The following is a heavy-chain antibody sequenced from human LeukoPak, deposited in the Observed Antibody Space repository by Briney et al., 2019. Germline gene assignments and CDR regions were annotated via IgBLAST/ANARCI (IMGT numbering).Heavy chain of an antibody. V-gene: IGHV4-39*01. D-gene: IGHD6-19*01. CDR2: IYYSGST. Sequence: SETLSLTCTVSGGSISSSSYYWGWIPQPPGKGLEWIGSIYYSGSTYYNPSLKSRVTISVDTSKNQFSLKLSSVTAADTAVYYCASRSVAGLDAFDIWGQGTMVTVSS. CDR1: GGSISSSSYY. CDR3: ASRSVAGLDAFDI. J-gene: IGHJ3*02.